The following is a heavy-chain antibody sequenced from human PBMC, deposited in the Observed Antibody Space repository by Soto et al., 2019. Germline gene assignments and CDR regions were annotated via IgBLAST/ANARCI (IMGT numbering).Heavy chain of an antibody. V-gene: IGHV3-9*01. J-gene: IGHJ5*02. CDR1: GFTFDDYA. Sequence: EVQLVESGGGLVQPGRSLRLSCAASGFTFDDYAMHWVRQAPGKGPEWVSGISWNSGSIGYADSVKGRFTISRDNAKNSLYLQMNSLRAEDTALYYCAKGLTTVTTWSWFDPWGQGTLVTVSS. D-gene: IGHD4-17*01. CDR3: AKGLTTVTTWSWFDP. CDR2: ISWNSGSI.